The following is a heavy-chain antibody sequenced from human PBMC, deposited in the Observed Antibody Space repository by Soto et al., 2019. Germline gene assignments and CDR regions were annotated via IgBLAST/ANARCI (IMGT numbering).Heavy chain of an antibody. CDR2: IKGEADGGTT. CDR3: TTGIVVLIPSGMDG. J-gene: IGHJ6*02. CDR1: GFTFSNAG. V-gene: IGHV3-15*01. Sequence: GGSLRLSCAASGFTFSNAGMSWVRQAPGKGLEWVGRIKGEADGGTTDYAAPVKGRFTISRDDSKNTLYLQMNSLKTEDTAVYYCTTGIVVLIPSGMDGWGQGTTVTVSS. D-gene: IGHD3-22*01.